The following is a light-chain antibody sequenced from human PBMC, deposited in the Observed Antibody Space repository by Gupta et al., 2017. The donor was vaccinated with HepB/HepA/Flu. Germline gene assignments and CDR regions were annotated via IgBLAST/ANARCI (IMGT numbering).Light chain of an antibody. V-gene: IGKV3-20*01. Sequence: EIVLTQSPGTLSLSPGERATLSCRASQSLSASLLAWYQQKPGQAPRLLIYGASSRANGIPDRFSGSGSGTDFTLTINRLEPEDFAVYFCHQDGDSPRTFGQGTKVEIK. CDR2: GAS. CDR3: HQDGDSPRT. CDR1: QSLSASL. J-gene: IGKJ1*01.